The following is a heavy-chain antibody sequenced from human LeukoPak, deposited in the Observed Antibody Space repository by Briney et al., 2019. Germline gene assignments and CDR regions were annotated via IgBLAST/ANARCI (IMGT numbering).Heavy chain of an antibody. CDR3: ARGVDSSGYYYPS. V-gene: IGHV4-59*08. D-gene: IGHD3-22*01. Sequence: SETLSLTCTVSGDSVYGYYWNWIRQPPEKGLEWIGYIYYSGSTNYNPSLKSRVTISIDTSKNQFSLNLSSVTAADTAVYYCARGVDSSGYYYPSWGQGTLVTVSS. CDR2: IYYSGST. J-gene: IGHJ4*02. CDR1: GDSVYGYY.